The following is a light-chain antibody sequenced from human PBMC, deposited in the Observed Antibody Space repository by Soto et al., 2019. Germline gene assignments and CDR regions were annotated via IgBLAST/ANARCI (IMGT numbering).Light chain of an antibody. CDR2: GAS. V-gene: IGKV3-20*01. J-gene: IGKJ2*01. Sequence: EIVLTQSPGTLSLSPGERATLSCRASQSVSSNYLAWYQQKPGQAPRLLIFGASNRATGIPDRFSGSGSGTDFTLTIDRLEPADVAVYYCQQYGSAYTFGQGTKLGIK. CDR1: QSVSSNY. CDR3: QQYGSAYT.